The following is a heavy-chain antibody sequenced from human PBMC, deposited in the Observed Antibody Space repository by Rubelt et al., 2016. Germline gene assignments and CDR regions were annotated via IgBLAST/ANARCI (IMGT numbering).Heavy chain of an antibody. J-gene: IGHJ5*02. CDR3: ARNHYSSSWYLNP. Sequence: QVQLVQSGAEVKKPGASVKVSCKASGYTFTGYYMHWVRQAPGQGLEWMGIINPSGGSTVTEQKCQGRVTMPRDTSTSTVYMELSSLRSEDTAVYYWARNHYSSSWYLNPWGQGTLVTVSS. CDR1: GYTFTGYY. D-gene: IGHD6-13*01. V-gene: IGHV1-46*01. CDR2: INPSGGST.